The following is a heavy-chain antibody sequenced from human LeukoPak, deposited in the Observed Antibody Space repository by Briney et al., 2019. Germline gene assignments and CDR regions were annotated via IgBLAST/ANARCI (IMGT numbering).Heavy chain of an antibody. D-gene: IGHD1-1*01. V-gene: IGHV3-7*01. CDR1: GFTFSAYW. CDR3: VSTTRSSPFDN. J-gene: IGHJ4*02. CDR2: IKQDGSDK. Sequence: GGSLRLSCAASGFTFSAYWMSWVRQAPGKGLEWLANIKQDGSDKQYVDSVKGRFAISRDNAKTSVYLQMNSLRAEDTALYYCVSTTRSSPFDNWGRGTLVTVSS.